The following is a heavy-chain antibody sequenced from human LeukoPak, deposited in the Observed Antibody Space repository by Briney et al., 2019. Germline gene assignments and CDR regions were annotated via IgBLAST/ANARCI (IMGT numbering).Heavy chain of an antibody. J-gene: IGHJ5*02. CDR3: ARGFLSSTPLFDP. V-gene: IGHV4-38-2*01. CDR2: IGHSGTT. Sequence: SETLSLTCAVSGYSISSGHYWGWIRQPPGKGLEWIGSIGHSGTTYYNPSLKSRVTISVDTSKNQFSLKLSSVTAADTAVYYCARGFLSSTPLFDPWGQGTLVTVSS. CDR1: GYSISSGHY. D-gene: IGHD3-10*01.